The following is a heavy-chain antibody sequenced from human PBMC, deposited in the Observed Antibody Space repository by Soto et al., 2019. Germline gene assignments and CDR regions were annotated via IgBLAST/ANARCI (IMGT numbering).Heavy chain of an antibody. J-gene: IGHJ5*02. CDR2: VYHTGDT. CDR3: AREIVTAGGNNYFDP. V-gene: IGHV4-4*02. Sequence: QVQLQESGPRLVKPSGSLSLTCGVSGGTVASSHWWSWVCQSQGGELEWIGNVYHTGDTNLNPSLQSRVTISVDKSNNLFSLSLNSLTAADTAVYFCAREIVTAGGNNYFDPWGPGTLVTVSS. CDR1: GGTVASSHW. D-gene: IGHD2-21*02.